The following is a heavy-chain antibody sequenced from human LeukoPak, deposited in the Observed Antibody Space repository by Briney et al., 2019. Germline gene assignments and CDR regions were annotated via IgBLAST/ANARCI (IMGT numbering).Heavy chain of an antibody. CDR1: GFTFSSYG. J-gene: IGHJ4*02. V-gene: IGHV3-33*01. CDR2: IWYDGSNK. CDR3: ARSLLRYFGWLLFDY. D-gene: IGHD3-9*01. Sequence: GGSLTLSCAASGFTFSSYGMHWVRHAPGKGLEWVAVIWYDGSNKYYADSVKGQFTISRDNSKSRLYLEMNSLRAEDSAVYYCARSLLRYFGWLLFDYWGQGTLGTVSS.